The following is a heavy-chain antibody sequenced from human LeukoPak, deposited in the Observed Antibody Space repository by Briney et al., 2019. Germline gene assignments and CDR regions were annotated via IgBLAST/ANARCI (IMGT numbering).Heavy chain of an antibody. V-gene: IGHV3-53*01. D-gene: IGHD6-19*01. CDR3: AKDVDSSLADFDY. Sequence: GGSLRLSCAASGFTVSSNYMSWVRQAPGKGLEWVSVIYSGGSTYYADSVKGRFTISRDNSKNTLYLQMNSLRAEDTAVYYCAKDVDSSLADFDYWGQGTLVTVSS. CDR1: GFTVSSNY. CDR2: IYSGGST. J-gene: IGHJ4*02.